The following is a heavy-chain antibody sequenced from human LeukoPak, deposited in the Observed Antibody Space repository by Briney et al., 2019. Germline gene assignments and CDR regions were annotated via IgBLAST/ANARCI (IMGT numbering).Heavy chain of an antibody. CDR2: ICSGGST. D-gene: IGHD3-9*01. Sequence: GGSLRLSCAASGFTVSSNYMSWVRQAPGKGLEWVSVICSGGSTYYADSVKGRFTISRDNSKNTLYLQMNSLRAEDTAVYYCARARDDILTGSNKPFDYWGQGTLVTVSS. CDR1: GFTVSSNY. CDR3: ARARDDILTGSNKPFDY. V-gene: IGHV3-66*02. J-gene: IGHJ4*02.